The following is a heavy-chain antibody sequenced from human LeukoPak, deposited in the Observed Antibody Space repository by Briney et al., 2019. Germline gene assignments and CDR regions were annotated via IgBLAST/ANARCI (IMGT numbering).Heavy chain of an antibody. CDR2: IYYSGST. J-gene: IGHJ4*02. CDR1: GGSISSGGYY. V-gene: IGHV4-31*03. CDR3: ARAPSHYYDSKGVWH. D-gene: IGHD3-22*01. Sequence: SQTLSLTCTVSGGSISSGGYYWSWIRQHPGKGLEWIGYIYYSGSTYYNPSLKRRVTISVDTSKNQFSLKLSSVTAADTAVYYCARAPSHYYDSKGVWHWGQGTLVTVSS.